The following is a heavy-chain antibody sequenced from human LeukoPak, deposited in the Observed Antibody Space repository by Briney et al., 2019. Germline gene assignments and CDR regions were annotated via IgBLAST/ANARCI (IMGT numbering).Heavy chain of an antibody. J-gene: IGHJ4*02. CDR1: GGTFSSYA. Sequence: SVKVSCKASGGTFSSYAISWVRQAPGQGLEWMGGIIPIFGTANYAQTFQGRVTITADKSTSTAYMELSSLRSEDTAVYYCAREDNWNYFDYWGQGTLVTVSS. D-gene: IGHD1-20*01. V-gene: IGHV1-69*06. CDR2: IIPIFGTA. CDR3: AREDNWNYFDY.